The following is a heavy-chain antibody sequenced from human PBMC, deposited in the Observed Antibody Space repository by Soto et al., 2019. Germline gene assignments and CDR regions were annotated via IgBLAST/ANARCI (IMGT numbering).Heavy chain of an antibody. CDR2: ISGSTTGGHT. D-gene: IGHD2-21*02. J-gene: IGHJ4*02. V-gene: IGHV3-23*01. Sequence: GGSLRLSCEASGFTFSRYAMSWVRQAPGKGLEWVSAISGSTTGGHTYYTDSVKGRLTISRDTSKNTLSLQMNSLRAEDTAIYYCARADGYPFYFDYWGQGTLVTVSS. CDR1: GFTFSRYA. CDR3: ARADGYPFYFDY.